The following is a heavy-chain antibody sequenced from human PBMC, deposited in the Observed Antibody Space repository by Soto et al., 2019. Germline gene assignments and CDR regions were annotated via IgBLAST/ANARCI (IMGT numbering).Heavy chain of an antibody. Sequence: PSETLSLTCTVSVESISIYYWSWIRQPPGKGLEWIGSIYYSGSTYNNSSLRSRVSMSINTSKDQFSLKLKSVTAADTALYFCARQRTSVVTQAYFDVWGPGSLVTSPQ. CDR1: VESISIYY. CDR3: ARQRTSVVTQAYFDV. J-gene: IGHJ4*02. CDR2: IYYSGST. V-gene: IGHV4-59*08. D-gene: IGHD2-21*02.